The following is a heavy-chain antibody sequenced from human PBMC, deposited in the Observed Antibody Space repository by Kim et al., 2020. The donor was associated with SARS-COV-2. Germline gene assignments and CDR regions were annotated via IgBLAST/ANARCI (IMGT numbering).Heavy chain of an antibody. V-gene: IGHV3-30-3*01. CDR3: ARDVAWVVPAAIPYYYYGMDV. CDR2: ISYDGSNK. CDR1: GFTFSSYA. Sequence: GGSLRLSCAASGFTFSSYAMHWVRQAPGKGLEWVAVISYDGSNKYYADSVKGRFTISRDNSKNTLYLQMNSLRAEDTAVYYCARDVAWVVPAAIPYYYYGMDVWGQGTTVTVSS. D-gene: IGHD2-2*01. J-gene: IGHJ6*02.